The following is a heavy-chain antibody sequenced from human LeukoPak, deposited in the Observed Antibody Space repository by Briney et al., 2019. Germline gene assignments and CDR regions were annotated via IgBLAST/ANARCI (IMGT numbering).Heavy chain of an antibody. CDR1: GYSFTSYW. D-gene: IGHD3-16*01. CDR2: IDPGDSYS. Sequence: GESLKISCKGSGYSFTSYWIGWVRQMPGKGLEWMGIIDPGDSYSRYSPPFQGQVTISADKSISTAYLQWSSLKASDTAMYYCARRSAVAGGGYYFDYRGQGTLVTVSS. V-gene: IGHV5-51*01. CDR3: ARRSAVAGGGYYFDY. J-gene: IGHJ4*02.